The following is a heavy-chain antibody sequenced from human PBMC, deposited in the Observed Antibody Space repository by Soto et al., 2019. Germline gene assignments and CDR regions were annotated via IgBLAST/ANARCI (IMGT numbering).Heavy chain of an antibody. CDR1: GGSISSSSYY. D-gene: IGHD3-16*02. CDR2: IYYGGST. V-gene: IGHV4-39*01. Sequence: QLQLQESGPGLVKPSETLSLTCTVSGGSISSSSYYWGWIRQPPGKGLEWIGSIYYGGSTYYNPSLKSRVTISVDTSKNQFFLKLSSVTAADTAVYYCARLRADYIWGSYRQERAYFDYWGQGTLVTVSS. J-gene: IGHJ4*02. CDR3: ARLRADYIWGSYRQERAYFDY.